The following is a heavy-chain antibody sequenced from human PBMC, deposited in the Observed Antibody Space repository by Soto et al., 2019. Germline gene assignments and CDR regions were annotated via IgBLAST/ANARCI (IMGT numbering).Heavy chain of an antibody. V-gene: IGHV3-30*18. D-gene: IGHD1-26*01. CDR1: GFTFSSYG. CDR3: AKSRLSWEGYYYGMDI. Sequence: QVQLVESGGGVVQPGRSLRLSCAASGFTFSSYGIHWVRQAPGKGLEWVAVISYDGSNEYYADSVKGRFTISRDNSKNTLYLQMNSLGTEDMAVYFCAKSRLSWEGYYYGMDIWGQGTTVTVSS. CDR2: ISYDGSNE. J-gene: IGHJ6*02.